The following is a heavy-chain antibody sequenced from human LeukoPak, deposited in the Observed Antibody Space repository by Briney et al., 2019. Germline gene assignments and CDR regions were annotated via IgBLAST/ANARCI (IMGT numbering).Heavy chain of an antibody. CDR1: GYTFTGYY. V-gene: IGHV1-46*01. CDR3: ARDGCSSTSCYVGFDP. Sequence: ASVKVSCKASGYTFTGYYMHWVRQAPGQGLEWMGIINPSGGSTSYAQKFQGRVTMTRDMSTSTVYMELSSLRSEDTAVYYCARDGCSSTSCYVGFDPWGQGTLVTVSS. D-gene: IGHD2-2*01. J-gene: IGHJ5*02. CDR2: INPSGGST.